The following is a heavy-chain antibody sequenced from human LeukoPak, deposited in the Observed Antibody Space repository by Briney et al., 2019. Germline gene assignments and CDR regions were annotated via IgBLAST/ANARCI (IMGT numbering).Heavy chain of an antibody. CDR2: IYSGGST. CDR1: GGSISRSDYY. D-gene: IGHD3-10*01. J-gene: IGHJ4*02. Sequence: PSETLSLTCTVSGGSISRSDYYWGWIRQPPGKGLEWVSVIYSGGSTYYADSVKGRFAISRDNSKNTLYLQMNSLRAEDTAVYYCARAPYYYGSGTSGYFDYWGQGTLVTVSS. V-gene: IGHV3-53*01. CDR3: ARAPYYYGSGTSGYFDY.